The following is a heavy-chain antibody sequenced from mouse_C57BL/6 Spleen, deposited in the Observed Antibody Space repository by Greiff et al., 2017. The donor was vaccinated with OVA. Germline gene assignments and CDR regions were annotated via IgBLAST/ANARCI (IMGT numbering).Heavy chain of an antibody. CDR2: IYPGGGNT. CDR1: GYTFTDYY. V-gene: IGHV1-76*01. Sequence: VQLQQSGAELVRPGASVKLSCKASGYTFTDYYIHWVKQRPGQGLEWIARIYPGGGNTYYNEKFKGKATLTAEKSSSTAYMQLSSLTSEDSAVYVCARTPYCSNHYYAMDYWGQGTSVTVSS. D-gene: IGHD2-5*01. CDR3: ARTPYCSNHYYAMDY. J-gene: IGHJ4*01.